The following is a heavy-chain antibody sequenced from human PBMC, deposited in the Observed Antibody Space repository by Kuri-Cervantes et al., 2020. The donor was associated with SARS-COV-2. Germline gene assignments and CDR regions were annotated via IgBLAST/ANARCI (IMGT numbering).Heavy chain of an antibody. CDR3: AKDQRGNPDYFDY. Sequence: GESLKISCAASGFTFSSYSMNWVRQAPGKGLEWVSSISSSSYIYYADSVKGRFTISRDNSKNTLYLQMNSLRAEDTAVYYCAKDQRGNPDYFDYWGQGTLVTVSS. J-gene: IGHJ4*02. V-gene: IGHV3-21*04. D-gene: IGHD1-14*01. CDR1: GFTFSSYS. CDR2: ISSSSYI.